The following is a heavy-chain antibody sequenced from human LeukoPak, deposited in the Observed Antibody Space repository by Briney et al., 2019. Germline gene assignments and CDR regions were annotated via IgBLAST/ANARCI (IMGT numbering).Heavy chain of an antibody. CDR2: IWYDGSNK. CDR1: GFTFSSYA. J-gene: IGHJ5*02. Sequence: PGGSLRLSCAASGFTFSSYAMHWVRQAPGKGLEWVAVIWYDGSNKYYADSVKGRFTISRDNSKNTLYLQMNSLRAEDTAVYYCARGQHYDFWSGYSFTANWFDPWGQGTLVTVSS. D-gene: IGHD3-3*01. CDR3: ARGQHYDFWSGYSFTANWFDP. V-gene: IGHV3-33*01.